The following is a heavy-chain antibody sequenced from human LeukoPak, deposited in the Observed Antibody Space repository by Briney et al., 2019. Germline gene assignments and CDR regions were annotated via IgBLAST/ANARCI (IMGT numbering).Heavy chain of an antibody. V-gene: IGHV1-69*13. J-gene: IGHJ1*01. CDR3: ARDSSEFRSPIPH. CDR2: IIPIFGTA. Sequence: ASVKVSCKASGGTFSSYAISWVRQAPGQGLEWMGGIIPIFGTANYAQKFQGRVTITADESTSTAYMELSSLRSEDTAVYYCARDSSEFRSPIPHWGQGTLVTVSS. D-gene: IGHD2-21*01. CDR1: GGTFSSYA.